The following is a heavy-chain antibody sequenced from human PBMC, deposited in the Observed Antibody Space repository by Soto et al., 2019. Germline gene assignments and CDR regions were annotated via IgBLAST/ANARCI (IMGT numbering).Heavy chain of an antibody. D-gene: IGHD5-12*01. V-gene: IGHV4-59*01. CDR1: GGSISSYY. Sequence: QVQLQESGPGLVKPSETLSLTCTVSGGSISSYYWSWIRQPPGKGLEWIGCIYYSGSTNYNPSLKSRVTISVDTAQNQFSLKLSSVTAADTAVYYFARWLRPYYFDYWGQGTLVTVSS. J-gene: IGHJ4*02. CDR3: ARWLRPYYFDY. CDR2: IYYSGST.